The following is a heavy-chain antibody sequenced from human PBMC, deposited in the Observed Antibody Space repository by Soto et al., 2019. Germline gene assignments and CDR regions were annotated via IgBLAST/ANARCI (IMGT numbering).Heavy chain of an antibody. J-gene: IGHJ4*02. CDR3: TKSSGGSSSVGMGY. CDR2: ITRDGYNK. D-gene: IGHD6-6*01. CDR1: GFIFKNYA. Sequence: QVQLVESGGGVVQPGRSLRLSCAGSGFIFKNYALNWVRQAPGKGLEWVASITRDGYNKYYADSVKGRFTISRDNSRDTLSLQMTALTIEVSSVYYCTKSSGGSSSVGMGYWGQGTRVTVSS. V-gene: IGHV3-30*04.